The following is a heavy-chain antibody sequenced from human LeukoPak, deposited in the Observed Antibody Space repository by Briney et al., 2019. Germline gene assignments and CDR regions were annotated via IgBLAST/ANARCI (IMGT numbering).Heavy chain of an antibody. CDR1: GGSIGTYY. Sequence: SETLSLTCTVSGGSIGTYYWSWVRQSPGTGLGWIGYIYVTGTRYNPYLQSRVTISVDRSRNQFFLKMTSVTAADTAVYYCARHIGGGIEDMDVWGRGTKVTVSS. V-gene: IGHV4-59*08. D-gene: IGHD3-16*02. CDR3: ARHIGGGIEDMDV. CDR2: IYVTGT. J-gene: IGHJ6*03.